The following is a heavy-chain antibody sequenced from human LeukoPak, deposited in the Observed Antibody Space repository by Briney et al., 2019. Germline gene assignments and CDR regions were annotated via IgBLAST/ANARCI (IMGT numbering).Heavy chain of an antibody. V-gene: IGHV1-2*06. Sequence: ASVKVSCKASGYTFTGYYMHWVRQAPGQGLEWMGRINPNSGGTNYAQKFQGRVTMTRDTSISTAYMELSRLRSDDTAVYYCARVNSIRTIFGVVIGWDYWGQGTLVTVSP. J-gene: IGHJ4*02. CDR3: ARVNSIRTIFGVVIGWDY. CDR1: GYTFTGYY. CDR2: INPNSGGT. D-gene: IGHD3-3*01.